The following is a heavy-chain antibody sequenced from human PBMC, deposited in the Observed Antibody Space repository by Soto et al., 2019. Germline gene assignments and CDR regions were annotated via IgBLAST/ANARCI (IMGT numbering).Heavy chain of an antibody. V-gene: IGHV3-30-3*01. CDR3: ATDPVAVTGSFIDS. Sequence: GGSLRLSCTASGFTFNTHWMHWVRQAPGKGLEWLSVISYDGRETHYADSVEGRFIISRDSSKKTAYLQMNSLRGDDTAVYFCATDPVAVTGSFIDSWGQGTLVTVSS. J-gene: IGHJ4*02. D-gene: IGHD2-21*02. CDR1: GFTFNTHW. CDR2: ISYDGRET.